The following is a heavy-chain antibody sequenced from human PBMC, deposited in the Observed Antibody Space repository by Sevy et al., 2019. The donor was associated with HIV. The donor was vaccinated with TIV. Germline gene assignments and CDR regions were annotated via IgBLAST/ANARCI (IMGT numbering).Heavy chain of an antibody. CDR2: ISYDGSNK. CDR3: ARGSDYYYDSSDAFDI. CDR1: GFTFSSYA. D-gene: IGHD3-22*01. J-gene: IGHJ3*02. V-gene: IGHV3-30-3*01. Sequence: GGSLRLSCAASGFTFSSYAMHWVRQAPGKGLEWVAVISYDGSNKYYADSVKGRFTISRDNSKNTLYLQMNSLRAEDTAVYYCARGSDYYYDSSDAFDIWGQWTMVTVSS.